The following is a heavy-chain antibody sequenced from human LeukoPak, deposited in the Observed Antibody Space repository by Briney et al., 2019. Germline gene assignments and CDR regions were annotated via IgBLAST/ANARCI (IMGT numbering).Heavy chain of an antibody. Sequence: GGSLRLSCAASGFTFSSYAMSWVRQAPGKGLEWVSAISGSGGSTYYADSVKGRFTISRDNSKNTLYLQMNSLRAEDTAVYYCARGTRRYCSSTSCSLGIQLWLIDYWGQGTLVTVSS. D-gene: IGHD2-2*01. V-gene: IGHV3-23*01. J-gene: IGHJ4*02. CDR3: ARGTRRYCSSTSCSLGIQLWLIDY. CDR1: GFTFSSYA. CDR2: ISGSGGST.